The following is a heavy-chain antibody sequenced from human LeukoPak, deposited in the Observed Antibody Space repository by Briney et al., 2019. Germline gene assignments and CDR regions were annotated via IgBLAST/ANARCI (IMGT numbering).Heavy chain of an antibody. J-gene: IGHJ3*02. CDR1: GFTFSSYA. CDR3: ARSFKKLGDAFDI. CDR2: ISYDGSNK. Sequence: GRSLRLSCAASGFTFSSYAMHWVRQAPGKGLEWVAVISYDGSNKYYADSVKGRFTISRDNSKNTLYLQMNSLRAEDTAVYYCARSFKKLGDAFDIWGQGTMVTVSS. V-gene: IGHV3-30-3*01. D-gene: IGHD7-27*01.